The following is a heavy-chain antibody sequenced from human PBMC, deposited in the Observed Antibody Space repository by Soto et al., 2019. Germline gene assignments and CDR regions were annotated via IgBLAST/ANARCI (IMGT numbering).Heavy chain of an antibody. D-gene: IGHD6-19*01. J-gene: IGHJ4*02. CDR2: INHSGST. CDR1: GGSFSGYY. V-gene: IGHV4-34*01. Sequence: PSETLSLTCAVYGGSFSGYYWSWIRQPPGKGLEWIGEINHSGSTNYNPSLKSRVTISVDTSKNQFSLKLSSVTAADTAVYYCARGAVAAGTGEQWLVHDFDYWGQGTLVTVSS. CDR3: ARGAVAAGTGEQWLVHDFDY.